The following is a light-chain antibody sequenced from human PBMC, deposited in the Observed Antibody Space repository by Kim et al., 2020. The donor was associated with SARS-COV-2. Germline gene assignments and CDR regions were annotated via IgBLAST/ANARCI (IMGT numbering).Light chain of an antibody. J-gene: IGLJ1*01. CDR2: DVS. Sequence: QSALTQPASVSGSPGQSITISCTGTSSDVGGYNYVSWYQQHPGKAPKLMIYDVSNRPSGVSNRFSGSKSGNTASLTISGLQAEDEADYYCSSYTSSNTLNYVFGTVTRFTVL. CDR1: SSDVGGYNY. V-gene: IGLV2-14*03. CDR3: SSYTSSNTLNYV.